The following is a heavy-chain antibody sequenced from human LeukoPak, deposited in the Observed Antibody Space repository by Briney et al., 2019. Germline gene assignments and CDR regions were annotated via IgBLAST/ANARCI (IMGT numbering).Heavy chain of an antibody. CDR1: GGSISSYY. Sequence: PSETLSLTCTVSGGSISSYYWSWIRQPPGKGLERIGYIYYSGSTNYNPSLKSRVTISVDTSKNQFSLKLSSVTAADTAVYYCARLDCTNGVCYFDYWGQGTLVTVSS. V-gene: IGHV4-59*08. CDR2: IYYSGST. J-gene: IGHJ4*02. D-gene: IGHD2-8*01. CDR3: ARLDCTNGVCYFDY.